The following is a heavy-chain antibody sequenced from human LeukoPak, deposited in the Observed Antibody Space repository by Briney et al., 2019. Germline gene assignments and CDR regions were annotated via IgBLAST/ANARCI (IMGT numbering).Heavy chain of an antibody. CDR2: IYYTGST. J-gene: IGHJ6*03. D-gene: IGHD1-26*01. Sequence: SETLSLTCAVYGGSFSGYYWSWIRQPPGKGLEWIGSIYYTGSTYYNPSLKSRVTISVDTSKNQFSLRLSSVTAADTAVYYCARTTGSFYFYYYMDVWGKGTTVTVSS. CDR3: ARTTGSFYFYYYMDV. V-gene: IGHV4-34*01. CDR1: GGSFSGYY.